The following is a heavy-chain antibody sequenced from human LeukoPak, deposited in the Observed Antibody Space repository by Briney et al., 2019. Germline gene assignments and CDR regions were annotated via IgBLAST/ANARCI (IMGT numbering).Heavy chain of an antibody. Sequence: GGSLRLSCAASGFTFSSYAMSWVRQAPGKGLEWVSAISGSGGSTYYADSVKGRFTISRDNSKNTLYLQMNSLRAEDTAVYYCAKAGYSSGWRTQGFAFDYWGQGTLVTVSS. CDR3: AKAGYSSGWRTQGFAFDY. CDR2: ISGSGGST. CDR1: GFTFSSYA. J-gene: IGHJ4*02. V-gene: IGHV3-23*01. D-gene: IGHD6-19*01.